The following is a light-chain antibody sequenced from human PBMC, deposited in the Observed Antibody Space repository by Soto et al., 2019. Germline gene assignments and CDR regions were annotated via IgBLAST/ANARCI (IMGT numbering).Light chain of an antibody. CDR2: GAS. CDR3: HQYGGSPQT. Sequence: EIVLTQSPGTLSLSPGERATLSCRASQSVSKYLAWYQRKPGQAPRLLIYGASSRATGSPDRFSVSGSGTEFPHTIIRWEPEYFAVYYCHQYGGSPQTFGQGTKVEIK. CDR1: QSVSKY. J-gene: IGKJ1*01. V-gene: IGKV3-20*01.